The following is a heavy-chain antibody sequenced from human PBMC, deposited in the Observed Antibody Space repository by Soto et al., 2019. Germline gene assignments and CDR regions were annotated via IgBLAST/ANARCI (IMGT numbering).Heavy chain of an antibody. CDR1: GYSFTSYW. CDR2: IDPSDSYT. V-gene: IGHV5-10-1*01. Sequence: PGESLKLSCKGSGYSFTSYWISWVRQMPGKGLEWMGRIDPSDSYTNYSPSFQGRVTITADKSTSTAYMELSSLRSEDTAVYYCARGVYYYDSSGYPYYYYYGMDVWGQGTTVTVSS. D-gene: IGHD3-22*01. CDR3: ARGVYYYDSSGYPYYYYYGMDV. J-gene: IGHJ6*02.